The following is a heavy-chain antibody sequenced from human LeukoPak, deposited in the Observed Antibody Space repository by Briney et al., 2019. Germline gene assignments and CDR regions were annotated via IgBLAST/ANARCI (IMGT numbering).Heavy chain of an antibody. V-gene: IGHV1-46*01. CDR2: INPSGGST. J-gene: IGHJ4*02. Sequence: ASVKVSCKASGYTFTSYYMDWVRQAPGQGLEWMGIINPSGGSTSYAQKFQGRVTMTRDMSTSTVYMELSSLRSEDTAVYYCARDLGMVRGVSDYWGQGTLVTVSS. CDR3: ARDLGMVRGVSDY. D-gene: IGHD3-10*01. CDR1: GYTFTSYY.